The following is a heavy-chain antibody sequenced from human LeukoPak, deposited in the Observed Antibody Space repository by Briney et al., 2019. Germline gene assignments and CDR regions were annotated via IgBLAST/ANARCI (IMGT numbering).Heavy chain of an antibody. CDR2: ISYDGSNK. CDR3: AKDLRATVTHDAFDI. D-gene: IGHD4-17*01. J-gene: IGHJ3*02. Sequence: GRSLRLSCAASGFTFSRYAINWVRQAPGKGLEWVAVISYDGSNKYYADSVQGRFTISRDNSKNTLYLQMNSLRAEDTAVYYCAKDLRATVTHDAFDIWGQGTMVTVSS. V-gene: IGHV3-30*04. CDR1: GFTFSRYA.